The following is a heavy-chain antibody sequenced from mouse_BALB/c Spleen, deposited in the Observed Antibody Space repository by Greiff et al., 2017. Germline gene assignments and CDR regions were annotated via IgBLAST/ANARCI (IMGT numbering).Heavy chain of an antibody. D-gene: IGHD2-1*01. V-gene: IGHV1S137*01. J-gene: IGHJ3*01. CDR2: ISTYYGDA. CDR1: GYTFTDYA. CDR3: ARSDYGNSLFAY. Sequence: QVQLKESGAELVRPGVSVKISCKGSGYTFTDYAMHWVKQSHAKSLEWIGVISTYYGDASYNQKFKGKATMTVDKSSSTAYMELARLTSEDSAIYYCARSDYGNSLFAYWGQGTLVTVSA.